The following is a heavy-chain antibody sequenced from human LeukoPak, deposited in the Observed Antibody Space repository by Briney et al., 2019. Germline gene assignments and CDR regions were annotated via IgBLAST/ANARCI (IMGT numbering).Heavy chain of an antibody. J-gene: IGHJ4*02. CDR3: AKGSHSSGYYVFDY. Sequence: GGSLRLSCAASGFTFSSYGMHWVRQAPGKGLEWVAVIWYDGSNKYYADSVKGRFTISRDDSKNTLYLQMNSLRAEDTAVYYCAKGSHSSGYYVFDYWGQGTLVTVSS. CDR2: IWYDGSNK. CDR1: GFTFSSYG. V-gene: IGHV3-33*06. D-gene: IGHD3-22*01.